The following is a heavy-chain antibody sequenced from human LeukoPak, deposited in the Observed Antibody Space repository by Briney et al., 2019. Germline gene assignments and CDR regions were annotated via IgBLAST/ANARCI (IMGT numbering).Heavy chain of an antibody. CDR3: ATSIAVAGYYAFDI. V-gene: IGHV3-7*03. CDR2: INQDESEK. J-gene: IGHJ3*02. CDR1: GFIFSRYW. D-gene: IGHD6-19*01. Sequence: GGSLRLSCATSGFIFSRYWMSWVRQAPGKGLEWVANINQDESEKNYVDSVKGRFTISRDNAKNSLDLQMNSLRSEDTAVYYCATSIAVAGYYAFDIWGQGTMVTVSS.